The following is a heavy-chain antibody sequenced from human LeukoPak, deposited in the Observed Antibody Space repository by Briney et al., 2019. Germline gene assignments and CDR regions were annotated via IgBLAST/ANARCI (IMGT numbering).Heavy chain of an antibody. V-gene: IGHV1-2*02. CDR3: ARTTKIAVANQRPIGWFDP. CDR1: GYTFTAHY. J-gene: IGHJ5*02. Sequence: ASVKVSCKTSGYTFTAHYMHWVRQAPGQGLEWMGWINPNSGGTSYAERFKGRVSMTRDTSISTAYMELSRLRSDDTAVYYCARTTKIAVANQRPIGWFDPWGQGTLVTVSS. D-gene: IGHD6-19*01. CDR2: INPNSGGT.